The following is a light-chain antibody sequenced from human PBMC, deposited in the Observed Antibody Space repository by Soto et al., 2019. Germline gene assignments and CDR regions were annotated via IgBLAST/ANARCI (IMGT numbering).Light chain of an antibody. CDR3: QSYDSSLTGWV. Sequence: QSALAQPRSVSGSPGQSVTISCTGTSSDVGGYNYVSWYQQHPGKAPQLMIYAVTKRPSGVPDRFSGSKSGNTASLTISGLQAEDEADYYCQSYDSSLTGWVFGGGTKVTVL. J-gene: IGLJ3*02. V-gene: IGLV2-11*01. CDR2: AVT. CDR1: SSDVGGYNY.